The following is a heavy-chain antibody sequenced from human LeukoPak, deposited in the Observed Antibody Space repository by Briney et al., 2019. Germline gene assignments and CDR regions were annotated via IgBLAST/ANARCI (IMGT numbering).Heavy chain of an antibody. CDR3: ARASGLNAYFYYYGMDV. J-gene: IGHJ6*02. Sequence: ETLSLTCTVSGGSISSYYWSWIRQPPGKGLEWIGYIYYSGSTNYNPSLKSRVTISKDTSKNQFSLKLSSVTAADTAVYYCARASGLNAYFYYYGMDVWGQGTTVTVSS. D-gene: IGHD3-3*01. CDR1: GGSISSYY. V-gene: IGHV4-59*01. CDR2: IYYSGST.